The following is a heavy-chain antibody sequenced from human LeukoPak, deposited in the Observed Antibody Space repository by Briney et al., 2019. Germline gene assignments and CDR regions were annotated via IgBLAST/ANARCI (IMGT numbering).Heavy chain of an antibody. CDR1: GGTFSSYI. CDR3: ANQGRTSSDYFYFYMDV. J-gene: IGHJ6*03. CDR2: IVPMSGTT. D-gene: IGHD6-6*01. V-gene: IGHV1-69*05. Sequence: GASVKVSCKASGGTFSSYIINWVRLAPGQGREWVGRIVPMSGTTNYAQKFQGRVTITRDEFTTTAYMELSGLSSEDTAVYYCANQGRTSSDYFYFYMDVWGKGTTVTVSS.